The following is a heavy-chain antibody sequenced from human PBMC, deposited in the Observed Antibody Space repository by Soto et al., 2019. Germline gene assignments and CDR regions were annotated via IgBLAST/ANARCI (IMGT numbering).Heavy chain of an antibody. V-gene: IGHV4-61*01. Sequence: SETLSLTCTVSGGSVSSGSYYWSWIRQPPGKGLEWIGYIYYSGSTNYNPSLKSRVTISVDTSKNQFSLKLSSVTAADTAVYYCARGRGMGATGRPRNAFDIWGQGTMVTVSS. D-gene: IGHD1-26*01. CDR2: IYYSGST. CDR1: GGSVSSGSYY. J-gene: IGHJ3*02. CDR3: ARGRGMGATGRPRNAFDI.